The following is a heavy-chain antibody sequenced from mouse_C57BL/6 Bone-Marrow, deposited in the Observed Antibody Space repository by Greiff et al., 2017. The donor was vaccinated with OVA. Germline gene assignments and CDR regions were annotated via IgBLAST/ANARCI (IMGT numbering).Heavy chain of an antibody. J-gene: IGHJ4*01. CDR2: INPNYGTT. Sequence: VQLKESGPELVKPGASVKISCKASGYSFTDYNMNWVKQSNGKSLEWIGVINPNYGTTSYNQKFKGKATLTVDQSSSTAYMQLNSLTSEDSAVYYCARNDLYYVNYYAMDYWGQGTSVTVSS. V-gene: IGHV1-39*01. D-gene: IGHD1-1*01. CDR1: GYSFTDYN. CDR3: ARNDLYYVNYYAMDY.